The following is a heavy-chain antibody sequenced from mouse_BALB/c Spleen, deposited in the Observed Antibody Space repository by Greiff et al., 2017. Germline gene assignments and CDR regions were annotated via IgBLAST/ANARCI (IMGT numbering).Heavy chain of an antibody. Sequence: EVKLVESGGGLVQPGGSLKLSCAASGFTFSSYTMSWVRQTPEKRLEWVAYISNGGGSTYYPDTVKGRFTISRDNAKNTLYLQMSSLKSEDTAMYYCARHGLYYDYDGAWFAYWGQGTLVTVSA. CDR3: ARHGLYYDYDGAWFAY. CDR2: ISNGGGST. V-gene: IGHV5-12-2*01. CDR1: GFTFSSYT. D-gene: IGHD2-4*01. J-gene: IGHJ3*01.